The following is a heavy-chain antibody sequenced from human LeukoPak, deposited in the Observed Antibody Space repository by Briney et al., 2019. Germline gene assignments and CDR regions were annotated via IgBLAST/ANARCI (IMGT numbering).Heavy chain of an antibody. Sequence: SETLSLTCAVYGGSFSGYYWSWIRQPPGKGLEWIGEINHSGSTNYNPSLKSRVTISVDTSKNQFSLKLSSVTAADTAVYYCARDPMTTVTLRSNWFDPWGQGALVTVSS. V-gene: IGHV4-34*01. CDR3: ARDPMTTVTLRSNWFDP. J-gene: IGHJ5*02. CDR1: GGSFSGYY. CDR2: INHSGST. D-gene: IGHD4-17*01.